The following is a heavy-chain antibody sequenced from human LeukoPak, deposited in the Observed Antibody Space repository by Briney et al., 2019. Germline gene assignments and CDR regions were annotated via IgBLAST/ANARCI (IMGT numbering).Heavy chain of an antibody. CDR2: ISYDGSNK. D-gene: IGHD6-13*01. Sequence: GGSLRLSCAASGFTFSSYAMHWVRQAPGKGLEWVAVISYDGSNKYYADSVKGRFTISRDNSKNTLYLQMNSLRAEDTAVYYCARPAAAGSIWGQGTLVTVSS. CDR3: ARPAAAGSI. CDR1: GFTFSSYA. J-gene: IGHJ4*02. V-gene: IGHV3-30*01.